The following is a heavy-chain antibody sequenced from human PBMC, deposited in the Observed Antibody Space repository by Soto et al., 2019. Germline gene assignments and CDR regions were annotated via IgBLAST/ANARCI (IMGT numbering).Heavy chain of an antibody. CDR1: GFTSSSYV. CDR3: ARGDPYYGMDV. Sequence: QVQLVESGGGVVQPGRSLRLSCAASGFTSSSYVMHWVRHAPGKGQEWVAVISYDGSNKHYADSVKGRFTISRDNSRNTLYLQMNSLRGEDTAVYYCARGDPYYGMDVWGQGTTVTVSS. CDR2: ISYDGSNK. V-gene: IGHV3-30*04. J-gene: IGHJ6*02.